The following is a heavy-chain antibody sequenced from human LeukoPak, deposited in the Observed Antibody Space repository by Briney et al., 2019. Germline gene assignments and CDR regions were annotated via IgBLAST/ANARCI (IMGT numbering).Heavy chain of an antibody. CDR2: INHSGST. V-gene: IGHV4-34*01. CDR1: CGSFSGYY. J-gene: IGHJ4*02. CDR3: ARGRGVVPAAIDY. D-gene: IGHD2-2*01. Sequence: SETLSLTCAVDCGSFSGYYWSWIRQPPGKGLGWIGEINHSGSTNYNPSLKSRVTISVDTSKNQFSLKLSSVTAADMAVYYCARGRGVVPAAIDYWGQGTLVTVSS.